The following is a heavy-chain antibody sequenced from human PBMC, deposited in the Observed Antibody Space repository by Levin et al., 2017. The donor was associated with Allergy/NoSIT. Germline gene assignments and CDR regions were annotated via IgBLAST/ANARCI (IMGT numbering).Heavy chain of an antibody. D-gene: IGHD4-17*01. J-gene: IGHJ4*02. CDR1: GFTFSGSG. V-gene: IGHV3-73*01. CDR2: IRSKANSYAT. Sequence: GESLKISCAASGFTFSGSGMDWVRQTSGKGLEWVGRIRSKANSYATAYAASVKGRFIISRDDSKNTAYLQMNSLKTEDTAVYYCTRHYADYGDYLFDLWGQGTLVTVSS. CDR3: TRHYADYGDYLFDL.